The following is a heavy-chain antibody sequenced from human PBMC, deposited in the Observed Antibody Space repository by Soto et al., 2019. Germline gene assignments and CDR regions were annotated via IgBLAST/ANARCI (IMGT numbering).Heavy chain of an antibody. V-gene: IGHV1-69*01. CDR2: ITPMFGTP. J-gene: IGHJ4*02. CDR3: ARDDTLYDSSAYYYLY. D-gene: IGHD3-22*01. Sequence: QVQLVQSGAEVKKPGSSVKVSCKASGGTFSRYTITWVRQAPGQGLEWMGGITPMFGTPNYAQKFQGRVTITAYESTSTAYMELSSLRSEDTAMYYCARDDTLYDSSAYYYLYWGQGTLVTVSS. CDR1: GGTFSRYT.